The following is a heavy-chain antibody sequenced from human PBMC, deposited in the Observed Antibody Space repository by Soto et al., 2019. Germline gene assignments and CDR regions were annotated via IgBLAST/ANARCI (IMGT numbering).Heavy chain of an antibody. CDR2: INSDGSST. J-gene: IGHJ4*02. V-gene: IGHV3-74*01. D-gene: IGHD2-21*02. CDR3: ARAGYCGPGCYYYFDY. Sequence: GGSLRLSCAASGFTFSSYWMHWVRQAPGKGLVWVSRINSDGSSTSYADSVEGRFTISRDNAKNSLYLQMNSLRVEDTSVYYCARAGYCGPGCYYYFDYWGQGTLVTVSS. CDR1: GFTFSSYW.